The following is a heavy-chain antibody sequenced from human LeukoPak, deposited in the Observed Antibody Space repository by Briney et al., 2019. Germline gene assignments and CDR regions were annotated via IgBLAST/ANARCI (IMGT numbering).Heavy chain of an antibody. CDR2: INTNTGNP. J-gene: IGHJ5*02. V-gene: IGHV7-4-1*02. CDR1: GYTFTSYA. CDR3: ARASLWFTRGVFDP. Sequence: GSVTVSCTASGYTFTSYAMNWVRQAPGQGLEWMGWINTNTGNPTYAQGFTGRFVFSLDTSVSTAYLQISSLKAEDTAVYYCARASLWFTRGVFDPWGQGTLVTVPS. D-gene: IGHD3-10*01.